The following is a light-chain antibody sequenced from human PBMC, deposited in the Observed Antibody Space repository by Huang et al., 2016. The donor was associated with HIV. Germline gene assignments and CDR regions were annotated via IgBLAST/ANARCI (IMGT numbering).Light chain of an antibody. CDR1: QNVSSSF. J-gene: IGKJ2*01. V-gene: IGKV3-20*01. CDR3: QQCGGSPYT. CDR2: GTS. Sequence: EILLTQSPDILSLSPGERATLSCRASQNVSSSFLAWYQQKPGQAPRLLIFGTSRRAIGIPDRFSGSGSGTDCTLTINKLEPEDFAVYYCQQCGGSPYTFGQGTKLEMK.